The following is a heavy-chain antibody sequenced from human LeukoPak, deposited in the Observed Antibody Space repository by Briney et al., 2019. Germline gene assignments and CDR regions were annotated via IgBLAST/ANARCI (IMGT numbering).Heavy chain of an antibody. J-gene: IGHJ4*02. CDR2: IKQDGSEK. V-gene: IGHV3-7*01. CDR1: GFMFSNYW. Sequence: PGGSLRLSCAASGFMFSNYWMSWARQAPGKGLEWVANIKQDGSEKYYVDSVKGRFTISRDNAKNSLYLQMNSLRAEDTAVYYCASRRFMDYWGQGTLVTVSS. CDR3: ASRRFMDY.